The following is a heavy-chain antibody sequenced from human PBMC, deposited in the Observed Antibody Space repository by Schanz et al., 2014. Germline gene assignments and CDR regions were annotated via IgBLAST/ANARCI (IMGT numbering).Heavy chain of an antibody. Sequence: QVQLVQSGGEVKTPGASVKVSCKASGYTFTRSGISWVRQAPGQGLEWMGWIGGSDGNTTCAQKFQGRVTMTTDTSTSTVYMELRSLTSDDSAVYYCARDRDQWDGNYLDYWGQGTLVTVSS. V-gene: IGHV1-18*01. CDR1: GYTFTRSG. CDR2: IGGSDGNT. D-gene: IGHD1-26*01. J-gene: IGHJ4*02. CDR3: ARDRDQWDGNYLDY.